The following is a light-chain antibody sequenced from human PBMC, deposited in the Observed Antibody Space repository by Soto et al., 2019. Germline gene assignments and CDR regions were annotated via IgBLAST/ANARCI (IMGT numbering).Light chain of an antibody. V-gene: IGLV1-51*02. CDR3: EAWDKSLSGGV. CDR2: ENN. Sequence: QSVLTQPPSVSAAPGQKGTISCSGSSSKNGSDYVSWYQQLPGTAPKLLIYENNKRPSGIPDRFSGSKSGTSATLGITGLQTGDEADYYCEAWDKSLSGGVFGGGTKVTVL. CDR1: SSKNGSDY. J-gene: IGLJ2*01.